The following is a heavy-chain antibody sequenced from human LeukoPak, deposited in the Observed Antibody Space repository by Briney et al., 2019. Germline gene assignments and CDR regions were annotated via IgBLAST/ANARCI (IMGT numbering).Heavy chain of an antibody. V-gene: IGHV1-69*05. CDR2: IIPIFGTA. CDR3: AREGSSGRTYYFDY. Sequence: GASVKVSCKASGGTFSSCAISWVRQAPGQGLEWMGGIIPIFGTANYAQKFQGRVTITTDESTSTAYMELSSLRSEDTAVYYCAREGSSGRTYYFDYWGQGTLVTVSS. D-gene: IGHD6-13*01. CDR1: GGTFSSCA. J-gene: IGHJ4*02.